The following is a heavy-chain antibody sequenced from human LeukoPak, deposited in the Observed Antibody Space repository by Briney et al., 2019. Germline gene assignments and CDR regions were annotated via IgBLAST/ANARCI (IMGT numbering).Heavy chain of an antibody. Sequence: GGSLRLSCAASGFTLSSYAMSWVRQAPGKGLEWVSAISGSGGSTYYADSVKGRFTISRDNSKNTLYLQMNSLRAEDTAVYYCANYYGSGSYYPDFDYWGQGTLVTVSS. V-gene: IGHV3-23*01. CDR3: ANYYGSGSYYPDFDY. D-gene: IGHD3-10*01. J-gene: IGHJ4*02. CDR2: ISGSGGST. CDR1: GFTLSSYA.